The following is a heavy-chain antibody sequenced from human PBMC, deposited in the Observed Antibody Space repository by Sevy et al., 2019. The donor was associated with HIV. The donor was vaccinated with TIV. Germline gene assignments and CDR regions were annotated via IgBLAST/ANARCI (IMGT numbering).Heavy chain of an antibody. CDR1: GFSFSYYG. CDR2: ISHDGINE. CDR3: ANAYSGSYSHSYLYALDV. Sequence: GGSLRLSCIGSGFSFSYYGIHWVRQAPGKGLDWVALISHDGINEYYADSVKGRLAISRDNSKNTVSLEMNSLRNEDTAIYFCANAYSGSYSHSYLYALDVWGQGTTVTVSS. J-gene: IGHJ6*02. V-gene: IGHV3-30*18. D-gene: IGHD1-26*01.